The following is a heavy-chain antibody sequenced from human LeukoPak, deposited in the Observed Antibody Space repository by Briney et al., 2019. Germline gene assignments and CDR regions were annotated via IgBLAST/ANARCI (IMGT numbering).Heavy chain of an antibody. V-gene: IGHV3-30*18. Sequence: GGSLRLSCAASGFTFRTYGMHWVRQAPGKGLEWVAVISYDGSNKYYADSVKGRFTISRDNSKNTLYLQMNSLRAEDTAVYYCAKDTGYSSSWYADYYGMDVWGQGTTVTVSS. J-gene: IGHJ6*02. D-gene: IGHD6-13*01. CDR1: GFTFRTYG. CDR2: ISYDGSNK. CDR3: AKDTGYSSSWYADYYGMDV.